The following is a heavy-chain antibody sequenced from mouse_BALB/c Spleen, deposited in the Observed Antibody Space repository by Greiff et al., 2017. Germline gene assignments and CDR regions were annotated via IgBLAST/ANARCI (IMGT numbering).Heavy chain of an antibody. V-gene: IGHV1-18*01. D-gene: IGHD1-1*01. CDR1: GYTFTEYT. Sequence: EVMLVESGPELVKPGASVKISCKTSGYTFTEYTMHWVKQSHGKSLEWIGGINPNNGGTSYNQKFKGKATLTVDKSSSTAYMELRSLTSEDSAVYYCAHGDYYGSSGWFAYWGQGTLVTVSA. CDR3: AHGDYYGSSGWFAY. CDR2: INPNNGGT. J-gene: IGHJ3*01.